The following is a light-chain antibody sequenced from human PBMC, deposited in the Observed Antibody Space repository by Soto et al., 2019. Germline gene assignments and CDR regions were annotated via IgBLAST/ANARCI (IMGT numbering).Light chain of an antibody. CDR2: GAS. CDR3: QQLNSYPIT. V-gene: IGKV3D-20*02. J-gene: IGKJ5*01. Sequence: EIVLTHSPGTLSLSPGEGATLSCRASEGITNSYLACYQQKPAQAPSLLIYGASSRATGTPDRFSGSGSRTEFTLTISSLQPEDFTTYYCQQLNSYPITFGQGTRLEIK. CDR1: EGITNSY.